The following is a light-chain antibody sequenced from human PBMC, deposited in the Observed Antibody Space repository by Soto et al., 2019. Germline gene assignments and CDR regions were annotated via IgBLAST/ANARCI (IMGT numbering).Light chain of an antibody. Sequence: ESVLTQSPGTLSLSPGERATLSCRASQSVTSSYLAWYQQKPGQAPRLLIYAASSRATGIPDRFSGSGSGTDFTLTISRLEPEDFAVYYCQQYGYSATFGGGTKV. V-gene: IGKV3-20*01. CDR1: QSVTSSY. CDR3: QQYGYSAT. CDR2: AAS. J-gene: IGKJ4*01.